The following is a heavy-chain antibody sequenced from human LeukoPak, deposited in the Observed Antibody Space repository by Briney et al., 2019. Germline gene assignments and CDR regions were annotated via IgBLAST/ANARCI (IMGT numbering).Heavy chain of an antibody. CDR1: GYTFTSYF. D-gene: IGHD2-21*02. CDR3: ARGRVTATDGFGI. CDR2: INPTGGST. J-gene: IGHJ3*02. V-gene: IGHV1-46*01. Sequence: GASVKVSCKASGYTFTSYFIHWVRQAPGEGLEWRGIINPTGGSTRYAQKFQGRVTMTRDTSTSTVYMELSSLRSEDTAVYYCARGRVTATDGFGIWGQGTTVIVSS.